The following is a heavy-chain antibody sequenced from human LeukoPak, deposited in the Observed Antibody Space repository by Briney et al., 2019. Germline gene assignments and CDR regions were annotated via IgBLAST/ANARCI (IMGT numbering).Heavy chain of an antibody. V-gene: IGHV3-23*01. CDR2: ISGSGGST. J-gene: IGHJ3*02. CDR3: ARDYYGSGSYPNDAFDI. CDR1: GFTFSSYA. Sequence: GGSLRLSCAASGFTFSSYAMSWVRQAPGKGLEWVSAISGSGGSTYYEDSVKGRFTISRDNSKNTLYLQMNSLRAEDTAVYYCARDYYGSGSYPNDAFDIWGQGTMVTVSS. D-gene: IGHD3-10*01.